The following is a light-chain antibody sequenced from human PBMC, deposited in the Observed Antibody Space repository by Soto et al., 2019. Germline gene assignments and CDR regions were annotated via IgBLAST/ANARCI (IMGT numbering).Light chain of an antibody. CDR3: QQYGSSPLT. Sequence: EIGLTQSPGTLSLSPGERATLSCRASQSVTSGYLAWYQQKPGQAPRLLIYDTSSRATGIPDRFSGSGSGTDFTLTISRLEPEDFAVYYCQQYGSSPLTFGQGTKVDIK. CDR2: DTS. CDR1: QSVTSGY. V-gene: IGKV3-20*01. J-gene: IGKJ1*01.